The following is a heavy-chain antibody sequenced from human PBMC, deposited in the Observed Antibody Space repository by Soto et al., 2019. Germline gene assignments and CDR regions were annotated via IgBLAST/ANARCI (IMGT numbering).Heavy chain of an antibody. D-gene: IGHD3-22*01. CDR2: ISHDGSNK. CDR3: AIRASYYDSSGYFDY. Sequence: GGSLRLSCEASGFTFRSYGMHWVREAPGKGLEWVGVISHDGSNKYYVDSVKGRFTISRDNAKNTLYLQMNSLRAEDTAVYYCAIRASYYDSSGYFDYWGQGTLVTVSS. V-gene: IGHV3-30*03. J-gene: IGHJ4*02. CDR1: GFTFRSYG.